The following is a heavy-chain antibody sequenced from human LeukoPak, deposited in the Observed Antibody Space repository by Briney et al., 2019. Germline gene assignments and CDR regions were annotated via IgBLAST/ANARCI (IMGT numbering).Heavy chain of an antibody. V-gene: IGHV3-30*18. CDR2: ISYDGSNK. Sequence: GGSLRLSCAASGFTFSSYGMHWVRQAPGKGLEWVAVISYDGSNKYFADSVRGRFTISRDNSKNTLYLQMNSLRAEDTAVYYCAKDLQVAPDYWGQGTLVTVSS. D-gene: IGHD2-8*02. CDR1: GFTFSSYG. J-gene: IGHJ4*02. CDR3: AKDLQVAPDY.